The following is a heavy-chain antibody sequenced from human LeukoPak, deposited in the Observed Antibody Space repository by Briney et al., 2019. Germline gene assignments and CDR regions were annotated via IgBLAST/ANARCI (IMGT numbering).Heavy chain of an antibody. V-gene: IGHV1-8*01. J-gene: IGHJ4*02. CDR3: ARAYYGGNSGLSDY. Sequence: ASVKVSCKASGYTFTSYDINWVRQATGQGLEWMGWMNPNSGNTGYAQKFQGRVTMTRDMSTSTVYMELSSLRSEDTAVYYCARAYYGGNSGLSDYWGQGTLVTVSS. CDR2: MNPNSGNT. D-gene: IGHD4-23*01. CDR1: GYTFTSYD.